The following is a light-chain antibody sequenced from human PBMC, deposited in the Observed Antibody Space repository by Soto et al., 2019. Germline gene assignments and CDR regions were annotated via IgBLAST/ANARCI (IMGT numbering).Light chain of an antibody. CDR3: QQRSNWPT. Sequence: EIVLTQTPGPPSLSPGERATLSCRASQNVDSNYLAWYQQKPGQAPRLLIYDASNRASGIPARFSGSGAGTDFTLTISSLEPEDFAVYYCQQRSNWPTFGQGTRLEIK. V-gene: IGKV3-11*01. CDR2: DAS. J-gene: IGKJ5*01. CDR1: QNVDSNY.